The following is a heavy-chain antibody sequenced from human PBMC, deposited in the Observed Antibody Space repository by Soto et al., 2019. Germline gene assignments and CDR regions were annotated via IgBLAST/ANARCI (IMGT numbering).Heavy chain of an antibody. CDR2: TNEGSGNT. V-gene: IGHV1-3*01. D-gene: IGHD3-3*01. CDR1: GYSFKNYA. Sequence: ASVKVSCKATGYSFKNYAVHWVRQAPGQRLEWMGFTNEGSGNTRFSQKFQGRISITRDTSASTVYLGLSSLTSEDTAIYYCARDDRSVSGVVTLDHWGPGTLVTVCS. J-gene: IGHJ4*02. CDR3: ARDDRSVSGVVTLDH.